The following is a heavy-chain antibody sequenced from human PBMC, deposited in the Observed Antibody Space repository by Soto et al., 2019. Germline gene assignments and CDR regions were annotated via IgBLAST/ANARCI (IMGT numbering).Heavy chain of an antibody. Sequence: QVQLVESGGGVVQPGRSLRLSCAASGFTFSSYGMHWVRQAPGKGLEWVAVISYDGSNKYYADSVKGRFTISRDNSKNTLYLQMNSLRAEDTAVYYCAKDLLVVVRETSLAVSFLAFAQTYGMDVWGQGTTVTVSS. D-gene: IGHD2-15*01. V-gene: IGHV3-30*18. CDR3: AKDLLVVVRETSLAVSFLAFAQTYGMDV. CDR1: GFTFSSYG. CDR2: ISYDGSNK. J-gene: IGHJ6*02.